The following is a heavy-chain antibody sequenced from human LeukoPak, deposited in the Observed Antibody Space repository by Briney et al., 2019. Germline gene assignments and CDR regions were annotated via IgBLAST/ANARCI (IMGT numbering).Heavy chain of an antibody. CDR2: ISSNGGST. Sequence: EGSLRLSCAASGFTFSSYPMHWVRQAPGKGLESVSAISSNGGSTYYANSVKGRFTISRDNSKNTLYLQMGSLRAEDMAVYFCARETAGTFDYWGQGTLLTVSS. D-gene: IGHD3-10*01. V-gene: IGHV3-64*01. CDR1: GFTFSSYP. CDR3: ARETAGTFDY. J-gene: IGHJ4*02.